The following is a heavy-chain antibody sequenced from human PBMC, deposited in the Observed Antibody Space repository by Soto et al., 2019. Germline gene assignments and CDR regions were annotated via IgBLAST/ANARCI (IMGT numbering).Heavy chain of an antibody. CDR2: ISYDGSNK. J-gene: IGHJ5*02. Sequence: QVQLVESGGGVVQPGRSLRLSCAASGFTFSSYAMHWVRQAPGKGLEWVAVISYDGSNKYYADSVKGRFTISRDNSKNTLYLQMNSLRAEDTAVYYCAGEVVMFGVVRGWFDPWGQGTLVTVSS. CDR1: GFTFSSYA. CDR3: AGEVVMFGVVRGWFDP. D-gene: IGHD3-3*01. V-gene: IGHV3-30-3*01.